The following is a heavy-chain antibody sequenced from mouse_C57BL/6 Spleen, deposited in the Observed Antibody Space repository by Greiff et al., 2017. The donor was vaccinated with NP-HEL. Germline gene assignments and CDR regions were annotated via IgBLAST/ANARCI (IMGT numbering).Heavy chain of an antibody. CDR1: GYAFTNYL. J-gene: IGHJ3*01. D-gene: IGHD2-4*01. Sequence: QVQLQQSGAELVRPGTSVKVSCKASGYAFTNYLIEWVKQRPGQGLEWIGVINPGSGGTNYNEKVKGKATLTADKSSSTAYMQLSSLTSEDSAVYFCARSDDYAWFAYWGQGTLVTVSA. CDR3: ARSDDYAWFAY. V-gene: IGHV1-54*01. CDR2: INPGSGGT.